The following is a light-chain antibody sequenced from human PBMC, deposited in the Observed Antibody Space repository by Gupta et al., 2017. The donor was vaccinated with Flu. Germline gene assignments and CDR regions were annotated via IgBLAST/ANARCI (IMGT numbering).Light chain of an antibody. CDR1: SSDIGSYDD. CDR3: SSYSATGALAL. V-gene: IGLV2-14*03. J-gene: IGLJ2*01. Sequence: QSALTHPASLSGSLGQSINSPCTGTSSDIGSYDDVSWYPQSPSRAPKLMIYDVSNRPSGISNRFSGSKSGNTASLTISGLQAEDEADYYCSSYSATGALALFGGGTKVTVL. CDR2: DVS.